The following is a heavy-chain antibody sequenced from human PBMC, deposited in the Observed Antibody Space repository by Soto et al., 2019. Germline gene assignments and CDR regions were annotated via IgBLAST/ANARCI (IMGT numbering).Heavy chain of an antibody. V-gene: IGHV3-21*01. J-gene: IGHJ4*02. CDR1: GFTFSSYS. D-gene: IGHD5-18*01. Sequence: PGVSLRLSCAASGFTFSSYSMNWVRQAPGKGLEWVSSISSSSSYIYYADSVKGRFTISRDNAKNSLYLQMNSLRAEDTAVYYCARAVSNTAIVTESGYWGQGTLVTVSS. CDR2: ISSSSSYI. CDR3: ARAVSNTAIVTESGY.